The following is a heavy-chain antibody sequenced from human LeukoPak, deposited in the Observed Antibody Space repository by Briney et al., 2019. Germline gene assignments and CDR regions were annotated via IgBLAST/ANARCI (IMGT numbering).Heavy chain of an antibody. D-gene: IGHD6-13*01. CDR3: ARIRGSRYYFDY. CDR2: IDWDDDK. V-gene: IGHV2-70*11. Sequence: SGPALVKPTQPLTLTCTFSGFSLTTSGMCVSSIRQPPGKAREWLARIDWDDDKYYSTSLRTRLTISKDTSKNQVVLTMTNMDPVDTATYYCARIRGSRYYFDYWGQGTLVTVSS. J-gene: IGHJ4*02. CDR1: GFSLTTSGMC.